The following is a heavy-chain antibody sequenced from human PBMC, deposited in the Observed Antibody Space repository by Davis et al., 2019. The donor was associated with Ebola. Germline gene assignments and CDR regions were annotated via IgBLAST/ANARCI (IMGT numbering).Heavy chain of an antibody. D-gene: IGHD3-22*01. CDR1: GYTFTSYG. CDR2: ISAYNGNT. J-gene: IGHJ4*02. CDR3: ARDKKDTYYYDSSGYYRDYYFDY. V-gene: IGHV1-18*01. Sequence: ASVKVSCKASGYTFTSYGISWVRQAPGQGLEWMGWISAYNGNTNYAQKLQGRVTMTTDTSTSTAYMELRSLRSDDTAVYYCARDKKDTYYYDSSGYYRDYYFDYWGQGTLVTVSS.